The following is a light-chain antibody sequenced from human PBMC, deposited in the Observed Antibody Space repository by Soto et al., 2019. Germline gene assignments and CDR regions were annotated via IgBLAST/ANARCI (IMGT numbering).Light chain of an antibody. CDR2: LEGSGNY. CDR1: SGHSFYV. J-gene: IGLJ3*02. V-gene: IGLV4-60*03. CDR3: ESWDNNTRV. Sequence: QTVLTQPSSASASLGSSVSLTCTLSSGHSFYVIAWHQQQPGTAPRYLMKLEGSGNYNKGSGVPERFSGSSSGADRYLTISNLQSEDEGDYYCESWDNNTRVFGGGTKLTVL.